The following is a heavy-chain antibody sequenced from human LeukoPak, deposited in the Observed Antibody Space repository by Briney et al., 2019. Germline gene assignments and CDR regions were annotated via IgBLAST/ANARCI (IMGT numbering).Heavy chain of an antibody. J-gene: IGHJ4*02. D-gene: IGHD1-1*01. CDR1: GFTFSSYA. Sequence: GGSLRLSCAASGFTFSSYAMSWVRQAPGKGLEWVSGISGSGGSTYYADSVKGRFTISRDNAKNSLYLQMNSLRAEDTAVYYCARDTTYDYWGQGTLVTVSS. CDR2: ISGSGGST. V-gene: IGHV3-23*01. CDR3: ARDTTYDY.